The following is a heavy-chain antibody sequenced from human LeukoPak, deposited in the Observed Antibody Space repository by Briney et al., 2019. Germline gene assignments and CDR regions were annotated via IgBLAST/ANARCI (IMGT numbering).Heavy chain of an antibody. CDR2: INHSGST. J-gene: IGHJ6*03. Sequence: SETLSLTCAVYGGSFSGYYWSWIRQPPGKGLEWIGEINHSGSTNYNPSLKSRVTISVDTSKNQFSLKLSSVTAADTAVYYCARGIYYDSSGYYRNYYYYYMDVWGKGTTVTISS. CDR3: ARGIYYDSSGYYRNYYYYYMDV. V-gene: IGHV4-34*01. CDR1: GGSFSGYY. D-gene: IGHD3-22*01.